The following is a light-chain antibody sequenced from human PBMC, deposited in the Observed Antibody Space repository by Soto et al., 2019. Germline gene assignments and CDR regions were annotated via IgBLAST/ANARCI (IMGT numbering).Light chain of an antibody. CDR3: SSYAGSNNLV. J-gene: IGLJ2*01. CDR1: SSDVGGYNS. Sequence: QSALTQPPSASGSPGQSVTISCTGTSSDVGGYNSVSWYQQHPGNAPKLLIYEVSKRPSGVPDRFSGSKSGNTASLTVSGLQAEDEADYYCSSYAGSNNLVFGGGTKLTVL. CDR2: EVS. V-gene: IGLV2-8*01.